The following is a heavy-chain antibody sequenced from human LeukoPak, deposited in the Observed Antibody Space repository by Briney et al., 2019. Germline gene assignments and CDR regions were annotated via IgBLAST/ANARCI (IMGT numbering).Heavy chain of an antibody. CDR3: ARGSGSYFNTLVDY. V-gene: IGHV1-18*01. D-gene: IGHD1-26*01. J-gene: IGHJ4*02. CDR2: ISAYNGNT. Sequence: ASVKVSCKAPGYTFTSYGISWVRQAPGQGLEWMGWISAYNGNTNYAQNLQGRVTMTTDTSTSTAYMELRSLRSDDTAVYYCARGSGSYFNTLVDYWGQGTLVTVSS. CDR1: GYTFTSYG.